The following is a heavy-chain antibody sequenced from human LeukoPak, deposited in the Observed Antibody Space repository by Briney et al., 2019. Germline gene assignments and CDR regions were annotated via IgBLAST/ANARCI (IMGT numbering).Heavy chain of an antibody. J-gene: IGHJ4*02. CDR3: ARQSASCSGITCQYFLDH. CDR1: GYSLTNW. D-gene: IGHD2-15*01. Sequence: GDSLKISCKGYGYSLTNWIGWVRQMPGKGLEGVGLIYPGDPDTRYSPSFQGQVTISVDKSLSTTYLQWSNLKASDTAMYYCARQSASCSGITCQYFLDHWGQGTLVTVSS. V-gene: IGHV5-51*01. CDR2: IYPGDPDT.